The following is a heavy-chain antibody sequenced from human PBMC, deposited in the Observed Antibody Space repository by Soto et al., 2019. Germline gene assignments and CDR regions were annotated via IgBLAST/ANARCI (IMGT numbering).Heavy chain of an antibody. CDR1: GFTFSSYG. CDR3: AKDLSPCSFRGGMDV. D-gene: IGHD2-15*01. V-gene: IGHV3-30*18. J-gene: IGHJ6*02. CDR2: ISYDGSNK. Sequence: QVQLVESGGGVVQPGRSLRLSCAASGFTFSSYGMHWVRQAPGKGLEWVAVISYDGSNKYYADSVKGRFTISRDNSKNTLYLQMNSLRAEDTAVYYCAKDLSPCSFRGGMDVWGQGTTVTVSS.